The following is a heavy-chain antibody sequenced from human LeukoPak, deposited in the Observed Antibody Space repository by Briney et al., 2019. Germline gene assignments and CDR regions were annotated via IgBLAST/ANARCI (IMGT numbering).Heavy chain of an antibody. D-gene: IGHD3-10*01. V-gene: IGHV4-59*01. CDR3: ARSYGSGSYFDY. Sequence: PSETLSLTCTVSGGSISNYYWSWIRQPPGMGLEWVGYISFSGSTNYNPSLKSRVTMSVDTSKNQFSLKLSSVTAADTVVYFCARSYGSGSYFDYWGQGNLVTVSS. CDR2: ISFSGST. CDR1: GGSISNYY. J-gene: IGHJ4*02.